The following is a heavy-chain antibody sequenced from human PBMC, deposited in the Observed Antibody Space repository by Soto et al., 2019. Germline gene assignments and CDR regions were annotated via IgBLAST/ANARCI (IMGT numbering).Heavy chain of an antibody. D-gene: IGHD2-15*01. CDR3: ARDRYCSGDSCYPLDY. CDR2: ISPLFSTS. Sequence: QVQLVQSGAEVEKPGSSVKVSCKASGATFNNYVISWVRQAPGQGLEWMGGISPLFSTSNYAQRFQGRVTITADKSTTTVHMELSSLRSEDTAVYYCARDRYCSGDSCYPLDYWGQGTLVTVSS. CDR1: GATFNNYV. J-gene: IGHJ4*02. V-gene: IGHV1-69*06.